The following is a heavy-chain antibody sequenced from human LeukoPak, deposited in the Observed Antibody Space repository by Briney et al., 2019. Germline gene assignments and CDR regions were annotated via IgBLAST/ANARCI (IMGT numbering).Heavy chain of an antibody. CDR3: ARLGRELTFDY. D-gene: IGHD1-26*01. Sequence: SETLSLTCTVSGGSISSYYWSWIRQPPGKGLEWIGYIYYSGSTNYNPSLKSRVTISVDTSKNQFSLKLSSVTAADTAVYYCARLGRELTFDYWGQGTLVTVSS. CDR2: IYYSGST. J-gene: IGHJ4*02. CDR1: GGSISSYY. V-gene: IGHV4-59*08.